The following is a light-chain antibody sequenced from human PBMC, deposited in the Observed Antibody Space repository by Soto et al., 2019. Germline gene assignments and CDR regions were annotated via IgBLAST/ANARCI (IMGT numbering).Light chain of an antibody. CDR3: SSYAGSTNYV. CDR2: EVN. CDR1: SSDVGGYNY. V-gene: IGLV2-8*01. Sequence: QSALTQPRSVSGSPGQSVTISCTGTSSDVGGYNYVSWYQQHPGKAPKLMIYEVNKRPSGVPDRFSGSKSGNTASLTVSGLQADDEADYYCSSYAGSTNYVFGTGTKLTVL. J-gene: IGLJ1*01.